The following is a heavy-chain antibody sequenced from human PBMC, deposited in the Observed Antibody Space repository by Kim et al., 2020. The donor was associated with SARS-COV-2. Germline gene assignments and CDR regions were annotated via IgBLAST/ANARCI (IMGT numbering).Heavy chain of an antibody. CDR3: ARGLRTAVFDY. CDR2: GSA. D-gene: IGHD4-17*01. V-gene: IGHV1-46*01. Sequence: GSATSAQRFQGRVTMTRDTATSAVYMELSSLRSEDTAVYSCARGLRTAVFDYWGQGTLVTVSS. J-gene: IGHJ4*02.